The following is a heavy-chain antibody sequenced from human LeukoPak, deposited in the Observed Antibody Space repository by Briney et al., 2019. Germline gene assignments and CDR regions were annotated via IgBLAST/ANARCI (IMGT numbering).Heavy chain of an antibody. CDR3: ARSVVPDYYYYGMDL. CDR1: GYTFTSYW. V-gene: IGHV5-51*01. Sequence: GESLKISCKGSGYTFTSYWIGWVRQMPGKGLEWMGIIYPGDSDTRYSPSFQGQVTISADKSITTAYLQWSSLKASDTAMYYCARSVVPDYYYYGMDLWGQGTTVTVSS. D-gene: IGHD2-2*01. J-gene: IGHJ6*02. CDR2: IYPGDSDT.